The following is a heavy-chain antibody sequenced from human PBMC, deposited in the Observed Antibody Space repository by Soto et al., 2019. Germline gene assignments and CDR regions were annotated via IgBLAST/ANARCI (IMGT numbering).Heavy chain of an antibody. CDR1: GFTFSRYT. J-gene: IGHJ4*02. Sequence: EVQVVESGGGSVQPGGSLRLSCAASGFTFSRYTMNWVRQAPGKGLEWLSYISGGGGTMSYADSVKGRVTISRDNAKNSLYLQMASLRAEDTAVYYCARDKSGTYSIDYWGQGTLVTVSS. V-gene: IGHV3-48*04. CDR2: ISGGGGTM. D-gene: IGHD1-26*01. CDR3: ARDKSGTYSIDY.